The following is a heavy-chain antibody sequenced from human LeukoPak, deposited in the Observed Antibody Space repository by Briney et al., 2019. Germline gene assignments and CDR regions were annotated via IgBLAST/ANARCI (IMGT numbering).Heavy chain of an antibody. Sequence: GGSLRLSCAASGFSFSSYNMNWVRQTPGKGLEWVSSITSSSTYTFYADSVKGRFTISRDNARNSLYPQMNSLRAEDTAVYYCARDPYSGTYGDTYYYYMDVWGKGTTVTISS. D-gene: IGHD1-26*01. J-gene: IGHJ6*03. CDR2: ITSSSTYT. V-gene: IGHV3-21*01. CDR3: ARDPYSGTYGDTYYYYMDV. CDR1: GFSFSSYN.